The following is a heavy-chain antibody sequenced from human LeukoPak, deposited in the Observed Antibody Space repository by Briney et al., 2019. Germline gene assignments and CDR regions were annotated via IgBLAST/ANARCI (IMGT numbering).Heavy chain of an antibody. Sequence: GGSLRLSCAASGFTFSSYAMHWVRQAPGKGLEWVAVISYDGSNKYNADSVKGRFTISRDNSKNTLYLQMNSLRAEDTAVYYCAREAYVDYYFDYWGQGTLVTVSS. CDR2: ISYDGSNK. V-gene: IGHV3-30*04. J-gene: IGHJ4*02. D-gene: IGHD5-12*01. CDR1: GFTFSSYA. CDR3: AREAYVDYYFDY.